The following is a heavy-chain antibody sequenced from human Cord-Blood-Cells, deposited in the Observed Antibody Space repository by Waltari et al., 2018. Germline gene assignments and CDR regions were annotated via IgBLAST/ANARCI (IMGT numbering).Heavy chain of an antibody. CDR2: INHSGST. V-gene: IGHV4-34*01. D-gene: IGHD6-19*01. J-gene: IGHJ4*02. CDR3: ARGSLGIGLAYFDY. CDR1: GGSFSGYY. Sequence: QVQLQQWGAGLLKPSETLSLTCAVYGGSFSGYYWSWIRQPPGKGLEWIGEINHSGSTNKHPSLESRVTISVDTSKNQLSLRPSSVTAADTAVYYCARGSLGIGLAYFDYWGQGTLVTVSS.